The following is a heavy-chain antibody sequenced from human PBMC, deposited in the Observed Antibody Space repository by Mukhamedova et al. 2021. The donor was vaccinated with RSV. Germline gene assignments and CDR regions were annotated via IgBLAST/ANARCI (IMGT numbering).Heavy chain of an antibody. V-gene: IGHV3-74*01. D-gene: IGHD3-16*01. Sequence: VRQAPGKGLVWVSRINSDGSSTSYADSVKGRFTISRDNAKNTLYLQMNSLRAEDTAVYYCAREGEGYFDYWGQGTLVTASS. CDR2: INSDGSST. CDR3: AREGEGYFDY. J-gene: IGHJ4*02.